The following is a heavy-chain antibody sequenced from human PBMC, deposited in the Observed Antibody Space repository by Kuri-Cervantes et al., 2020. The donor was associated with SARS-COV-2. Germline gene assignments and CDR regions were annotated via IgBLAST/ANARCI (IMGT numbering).Heavy chain of an antibody. CDR3: AIINWNRFDY. Sequence: GSPRLSCTVSGGSISSSGYYWGWIRQPPGKGLEWIGSIYYSGSTYYNPSLKSRVTISVDTSKNQFSLKLSSVTAADTTVYYCAIINWNRFDYWGQGTLVTVSS. V-gene: IGHV4-39*05. D-gene: IGHD1-1*01. CDR1: GGSISSSGYY. CDR2: IYYSGST. J-gene: IGHJ4*02.